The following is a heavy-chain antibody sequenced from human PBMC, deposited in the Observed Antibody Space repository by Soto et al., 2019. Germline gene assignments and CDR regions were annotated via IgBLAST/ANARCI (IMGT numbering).Heavy chain of an antibody. CDR3: AHRSSADYYYYYYMDV. CDR2: IYYSGST. CDR1: GGSISSYY. J-gene: IGHJ6*03. D-gene: IGHD1-26*01. Sequence: PSETLSLTCTVSGGSISSYYWSWIRRPPGKGLEWIGYIYYSGSTNYNPSLKSRVTISVDTSKNQFSLKLSSVTAADTAVYYCAHRSSADYYYYYYMDVWGKGTTVTVSS. V-gene: IGHV4-59*08.